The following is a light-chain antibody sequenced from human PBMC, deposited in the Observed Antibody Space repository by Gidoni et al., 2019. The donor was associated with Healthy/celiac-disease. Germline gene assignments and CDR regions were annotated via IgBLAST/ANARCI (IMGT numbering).Light chain of an antibody. CDR3: QQYNSYWT. V-gene: IGKV1-5*03. Sequence: DIQMTQSPSTLSASVGDRVTIPCRASQSISSWLGWYQQKPGKAPKLLIYKASSLESRVPSSFSGSGSKTEFTLTISSLQPDDFATYYCQQYNSYWTFGQGTKVEIK. CDR1: QSISSW. J-gene: IGKJ1*01. CDR2: KAS.